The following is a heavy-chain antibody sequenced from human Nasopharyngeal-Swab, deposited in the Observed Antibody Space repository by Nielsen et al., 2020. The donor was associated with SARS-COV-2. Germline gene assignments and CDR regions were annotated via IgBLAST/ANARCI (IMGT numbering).Heavy chain of an antibody. V-gene: IGHV3-21*01. CDR3: ARDHVLPDAFDI. CDR1: GFTFSSYS. D-gene: IGHD3-10*01. CDR2: ISSSSSYI. J-gene: IGHJ3*02. Sequence: GESLKISCAASGFTFSSYSMNWVRQAPGKGLEWVSSISSSSSYIYYADSVKGRFTISRGNAKNSLYLQMNSLRAEDTAVYYCARDHVLPDAFDIWGQGTMVTVSS.